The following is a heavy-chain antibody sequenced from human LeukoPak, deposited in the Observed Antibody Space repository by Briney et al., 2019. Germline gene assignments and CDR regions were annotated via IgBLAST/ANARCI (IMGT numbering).Heavy chain of an antibody. CDR1: GFTFSSYG. J-gene: IGHJ4*02. Sequence: PGGSLRLSCAASGFTFSSYGMHWVRQAPGKGLEWVAVIWYDGSNKYYADSVKGRFTISRDNSKNTLYLQMNSLRAEDTAVYYCAKDLQGTYYDFWSGYMGGFDYWGQGTLVTVSS. CDR2: IWYDGSNK. CDR3: AKDLQGTYYDFWSGYMGGFDY. D-gene: IGHD3-3*01. V-gene: IGHV3-33*06.